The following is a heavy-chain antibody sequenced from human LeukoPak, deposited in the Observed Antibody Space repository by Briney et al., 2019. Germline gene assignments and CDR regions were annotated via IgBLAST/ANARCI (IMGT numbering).Heavy chain of an antibody. D-gene: IGHD2-2*01. CDR1: GFTFSSYS. CDR3: VKSVGYCTSTSCYFDY. CDR2: ISSNGGST. J-gene: IGHJ4*02. V-gene: IGHV3-64D*06. Sequence: GGSLRLSCSASGFTFSSYSMHWVRQAPGKGLEYVSAISSNGGSTYYADSVKGRFTISRDNSKNTLYLQMSSLGAEDTAVYYCVKSVGYCTSTSCYFDYWGQGTLVTVSS.